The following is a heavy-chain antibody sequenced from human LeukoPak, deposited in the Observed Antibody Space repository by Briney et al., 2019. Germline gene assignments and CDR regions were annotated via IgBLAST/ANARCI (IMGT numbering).Heavy chain of an antibody. CDR2: IRSNGDTA. Sequence: GGSLRLSCAASGFTFSTYSINWVRQAPGKGLEWVSTIRSNGDTAYNADSVKGRFTISRDNSKNTPYLQLNSLRVEDTAIYYCAKGQELDDGVFDSWGQGTLVTVSS. CDR3: AKGQELDDGVFDS. J-gene: IGHJ4*02. D-gene: IGHD1-1*01. V-gene: IGHV3-23*01. CDR1: GFTFSTYS.